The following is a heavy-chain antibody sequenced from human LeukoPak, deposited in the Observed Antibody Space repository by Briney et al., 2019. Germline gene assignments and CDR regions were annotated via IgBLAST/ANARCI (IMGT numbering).Heavy chain of an antibody. J-gene: IGHJ4*02. CDR1: GFTFSSYW. Sequence: GGSLRLSCAASGFTFSSYWMHWVRQAPGKGLVWVSRIKSDGSSTSYADSVKGRFTISRDNAKNTLYLQMNSLRVEDTAVYHCARATLDGYNSSGLDYWGQGTLVTVSS. D-gene: IGHD5-24*01. CDR2: IKSDGSST. CDR3: ARATLDGYNSSGLDY. V-gene: IGHV3-74*01.